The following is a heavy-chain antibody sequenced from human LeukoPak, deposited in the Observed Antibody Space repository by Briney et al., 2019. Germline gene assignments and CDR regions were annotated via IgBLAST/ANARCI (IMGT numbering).Heavy chain of an antibody. J-gene: IGHJ4*02. CDR1: GFTFSSYW. D-gene: IGHD2-2*03. CDR2: INSDGSST. CDR3: AKDGYVSWAYQLSHFDY. Sequence: GGSLRLSCAASGFTFSSYWMHWVRQAPGKGLVWVSRINSDGSSTSYADSVKGRFTISRDNSKNTLYLQMNSLRAEDTAVYYCAKDGYVSWAYQLSHFDYWGQGTLVTVSS. V-gene: IGHV3-74*01.